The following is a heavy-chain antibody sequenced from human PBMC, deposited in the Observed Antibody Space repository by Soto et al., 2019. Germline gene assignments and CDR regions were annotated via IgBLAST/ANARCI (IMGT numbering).Heavy chain of an antibody. CDR2: ISGSGGST. Sequence: GSLRLSCAASGFTFSSYAMSWVRQAPGKGLEWVSAISGSGGSTYYADSVKGRFTISRDNSKNTLYLQMNSLRAEDTAVYYCAKDLHGGYYDILTGYYISDYYYGMDVWGQGTTVTVSS. CDR1: GFTFSSYA. V-gene: IGHV3-23*01. D-gene: IGHD3-9*01. CDR3: AKDLHGGYYDILTGYYISDYYYGMDV. J-gene: IGHJ6*02.